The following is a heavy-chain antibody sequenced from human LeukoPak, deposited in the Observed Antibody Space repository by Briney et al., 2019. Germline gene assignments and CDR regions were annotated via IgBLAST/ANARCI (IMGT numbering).Heavy chain of an antibody. CDR2: ISSSSNYV. V-gene: IGHV3-21*01. D-gene: IGHD6-13*01. CDR3: VRDPRGAAGTYGMDV. J-gene: IGHJ6*02. CDR1: GFTFSSYS. Sequence: GGSLRLSCAASGFTFSSYSMNWVRQAPGKGLEWVSSISSSSNYVFYADSVKGRITISRDNAKNSLYLQINSLRAEDTAVYYCVRDPRGAAGTYGMDVWGQGTTVTVSS.